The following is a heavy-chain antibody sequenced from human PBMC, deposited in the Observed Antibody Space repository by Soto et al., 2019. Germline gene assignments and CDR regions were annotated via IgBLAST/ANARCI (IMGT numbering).Heavy chain of an antibody. J-gene: IGHJ6*02. CDR2: MYSTGTM. CDR1: GFSVSGSY. CDR3: ASSDYSTSSYYYALDA. Sequence: EVQLVESGGALIQPGGSLRLSCAVSGFSVSGSYMSWVRQAPGKGLEWVSGMYSTGTMKYAASVRGRFTISRDSYNDTLFLQMTNLGADDTAVYYCASSDYSTSSYYYALDAWGRGTAVTVSS. D-gene: IGHD6-6*01. V-gene: IGHV3-53*01.